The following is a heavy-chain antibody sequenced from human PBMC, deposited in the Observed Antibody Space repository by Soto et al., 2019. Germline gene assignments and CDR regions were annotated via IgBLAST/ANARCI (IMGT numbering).Heavy chain of an antibody. CDR3: AKDCSSTGYYYFYLDV. CDR2: ISGSGGST. V-gene: IGHV3-23*01. CDR1: GFTFSSYA. D-gene: IGHD6-6*01. J-gene: IGHJ6*03. Sequence: EVQLLESGGGLVQPGGSLRLSCAASGFTFSSYAMSWVRQAPGKGLEWVSAISGSGGSTYYADSVKGRFTISRDNSKNTLYLQMNSRRAEDTAVYYCAKDCSSTGYYYFYLDVWGKGTTVTVSS.